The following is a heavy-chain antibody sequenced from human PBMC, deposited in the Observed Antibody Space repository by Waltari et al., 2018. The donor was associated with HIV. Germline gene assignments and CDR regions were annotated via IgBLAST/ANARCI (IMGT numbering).Heavy chain of an antibody. CDR3: ARAHITMIRGGNAFDI. D-gene: IGHD3-10*01. CDR1: GFTFSSYE. J-gene: IGHJ3*02. CDR2: ISRSGSTI. Sequence: EVQLVESGGGLVQPGGSLSLSCAASGFTFSSYERNWVGQAPGKGLGWVSYISRSGSTIHYADSVKGRFTISRDNAKNSLYLRMNSLRAEDTAVYYCARAHITMIRGGNAFDIWGQGTMVTVSS. V-gene: IGHV3-48*03.